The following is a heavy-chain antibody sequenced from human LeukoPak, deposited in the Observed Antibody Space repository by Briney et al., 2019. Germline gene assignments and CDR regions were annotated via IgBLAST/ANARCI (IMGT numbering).Heavy chain of an antibody. CDR1: GFTFSSYE. Sequence: GGSLRLSCAASGFTFSSYEMNWVRQAPGKGLEWVSYISSSSSTIYYADSVKGRFTISRDNAKNSLYLQMNSLRAEDTALYYCARDMIIGSGGFFDYWGQGILVTVSS. CDR3: ARDMIIGSGGFFDY. V-gene: IGHV3-48*03. D-gene: IGHD2-15*01. CDR2: ISSSSSTI. J-gene: IGHJ4*02.